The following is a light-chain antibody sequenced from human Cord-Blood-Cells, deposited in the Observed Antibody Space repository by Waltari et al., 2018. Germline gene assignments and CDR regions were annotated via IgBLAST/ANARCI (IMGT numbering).Light chain of an antibody. CDR3: QQYGSSPRT. V-gene: IGKV3-20*01. Sequence: EIVLTQSPVTLSLSPGERATLSCRASQSVSSIYLAWYQQKPGQAPRLLIYGASSRATGIPDRFSGSGSGTDFTLTISRLEPEDFAVYYCQQYGSSPRTFGQGTKVEIK. J-gene: IGKJ1*01. CDR2: GAS. CDR1: QSVSSIY.